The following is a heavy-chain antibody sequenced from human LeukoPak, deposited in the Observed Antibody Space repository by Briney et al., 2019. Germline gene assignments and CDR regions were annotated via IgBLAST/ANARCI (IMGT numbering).Heavy chain of an antibody. CDR3: ARGWIQLWSPFDY. CDR1: GDRVSTNSAA. J-gene: IGHJ4*02. CDR2: TYYRSKWYN. D-gene: IGHD5-18*01. V-gene: IGHV6-1*01. Sequence: SQTLSLTCAISGDRVSTNSAAWNWIRQSPSRGLEWLGRTYYRSKWYNGYAVSVKSRIIINSDTSKNQFSLKLGSVTAADTAVYYCARGWIQLWSPFDYWGQGTLVTVSS.